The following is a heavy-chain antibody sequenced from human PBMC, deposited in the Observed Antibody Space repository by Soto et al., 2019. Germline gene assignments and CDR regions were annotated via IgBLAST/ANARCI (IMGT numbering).Heavy chain of an antibody. D-gene: IGHD3-22*01. CDR2: IKSKTDGGTT. J-gene: IGHJ4*02. CDR3: TTELVDYYDSSGPRGY. Sequence: GGSLRLSCAASGFTFSNAWMSWVRQAPGKGLEWVGRIKSKTDGGTTDYAAPVKGRFTISRDDSKNTLYLQMNSLKTEDTAVYYCTTELVDYYDSSGPRGYWGQGTLVTVPQ. CDR1: GFTFSNAW. V-gene: IGHV3-15*01.